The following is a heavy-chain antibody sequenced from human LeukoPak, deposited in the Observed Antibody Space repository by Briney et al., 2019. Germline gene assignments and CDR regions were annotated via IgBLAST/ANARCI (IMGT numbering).Heavy chain of an antibody. D-gene: IGHD5-24*01. CDR3: ARGGPRDGYYYYMDV. J-gene: IGHJ6*03. CDR2: IYTSGNT. V-gene: IGHV4-61*09. Sequence: SQTLSLTCTVSGGSISSGSYYWSWIRQPAGKGLEWIGHIYTSGNTNFNPSLKSRVTISVDTSKNQFSLNLNSVTAADTAVYYCARGGPRDGYYYYMDVWGKGTTVTISS. CDR1: GGSISSGSYY.